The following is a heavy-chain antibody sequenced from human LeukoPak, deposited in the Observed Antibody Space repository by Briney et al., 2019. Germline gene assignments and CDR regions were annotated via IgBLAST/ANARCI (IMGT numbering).Heavy chain of an antibody. CDR3: ARGLLGYSSSCLGVAFDI. CDR2: IYYSGST. J-gene: IGHJ3*02. CDR1: GGSISDYY. D-gene: IGHD6-13*01. V-gene: IGHV4-59*01. Sequence: SETLSLTCTVSGGSISDYYWTWIRQPPGKGLEWVGYIYYSGSTNYNPSLTSRLTISVDTSKSQFSLKLSSVTAADTAVYYCARGLLGYSSSCLGVAFDIWGQGTMVSVSS.